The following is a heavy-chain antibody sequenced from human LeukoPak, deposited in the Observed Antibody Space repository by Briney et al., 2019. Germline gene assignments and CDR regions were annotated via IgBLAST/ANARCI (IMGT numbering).Heavy chain of an antibody. D-gene: IGHD2-15*01. CDR2: IYPGDSDT. V-gene: IGHV5-51*01. CDR1: GYSFTSYW. Sequence: GESLQISCKGSGYSFTSYWIGWVRQMPGKGLEWMGIIYPGDSDTRYSPSFQGQVTISADKSISTAYLQWSSLKASDTAMYYCARLSGYCSGGSCYWFDPWGQGTLVTVSS. CDR3: ARLSGYCSGGSCYWFDP. J-gene: IGHJ5*02.